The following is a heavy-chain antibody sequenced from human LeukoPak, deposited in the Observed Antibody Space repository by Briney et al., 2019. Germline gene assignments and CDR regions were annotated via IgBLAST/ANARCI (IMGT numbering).Heavy chain of an antibody. D-gene: IGHD6-19*01. J-gene: IGHJ4*02. Sequence: PGGSLRLSCAASGFTFSSYAMYWVRQAPGKGLEWVSGIFGRGGSTHYADSVKGRFTISRDNSKNTVYPQMNSLRAEDTAVYYCAKTTTGYSSGRFPGWPVDYWGQGTLVTVSS. CDR2: IFGRGGST. V-gene: IGHV3-23*01. CDR1: GFTFSSYA. CDR3: AKTTTGYSSGRFPGWPVDY.